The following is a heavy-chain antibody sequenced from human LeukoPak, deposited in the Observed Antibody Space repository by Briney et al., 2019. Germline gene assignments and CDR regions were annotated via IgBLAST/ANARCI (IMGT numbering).Heavy chain of an antibody. D-gene: IGHD6-19*01. V-gene: IGHV4-30-2*01. CDR2: IYHSGST. CDR1: GGSISSGGYY. J-gene: IGHJ4*02. Sequence: SQTLSLTCTVSGGSISSGGYYWSWIRQPPGKGLEWIGYIYHSGSTYYNPSLKSRVTISVDTSKNQFSLKLSSVTAADTAVYYCARGRGQWLPEFDYWGQGTLVTVSS. CDR3: ARGRGQWLPEFDY.